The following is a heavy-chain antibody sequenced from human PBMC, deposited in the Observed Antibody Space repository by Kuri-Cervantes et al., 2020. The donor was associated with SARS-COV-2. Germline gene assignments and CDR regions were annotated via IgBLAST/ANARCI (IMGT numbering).Heavy chain of an antibody. V-gene: IGHV3-30-3*01. CDR2: ISYDGSNK. Sequence: GGSLRLSCAASGFTFSSYAMHWVRQAPGKGREWVAVISYDGSNKYYADSVKGRFTNSRDNPKNTLYLQMNSLRAEDTALYYCAKDIGGGDCSGGSCYSGGPFDYWGQGTLVTVSS. J-gene: IGHJ4*02. CDR3: AKDIGGGDCSGGSCYSGGPFDY. CDR1: GFTFSSYA. D-gene: IGHD2-15*01.